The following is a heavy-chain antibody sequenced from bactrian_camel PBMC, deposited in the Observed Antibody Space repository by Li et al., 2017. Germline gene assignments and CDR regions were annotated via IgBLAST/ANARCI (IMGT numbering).Heavy chain of an antibody. D-gene: IGHD3*01. V-gene: IGHV3S1*01. J-gene: IGHJ4*01. CDR2: IYTTHGTT. CDR1: SDTYSGYC. Sequence: HVQLVESGGGSVQPGGSLRLSCRASSDTYSGYCMGWFRQAPGKEREWVAHIYTTHGTTRYDDSVKGRFTISQDSANKTVDLQMTSLKLEDTATYYCAATRDILGCGPNSLKYPYWGQGTQVTVS. CDR3: AATRDILGCGPNSLKYPY.